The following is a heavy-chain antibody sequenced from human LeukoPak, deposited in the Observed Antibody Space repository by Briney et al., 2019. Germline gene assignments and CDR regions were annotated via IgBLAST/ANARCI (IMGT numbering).Heavy chain of an antibody. D-gene: IGHD3-10*01. CDR3: ARAIRGSKIASRYYFYYMDV. J-gene: IGHJ6*03. CDR1: GYTFTSYY. V-gene: IGHV1-46*01. CDR2: INPTGGST. Sequence: ASVKVSCKASGYTFTSYYMHWVRQAPGQGLEWMGLINPTGGSTGYAQKFQGRVTMTRDMSTSTDYMELSSLRSEDTAVYYCARAIRGSKIASRYYFYYMDVWGKGTTVTVSS.